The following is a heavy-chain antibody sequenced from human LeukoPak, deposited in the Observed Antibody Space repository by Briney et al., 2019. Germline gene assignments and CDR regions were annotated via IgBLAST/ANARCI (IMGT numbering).Heavy chain of an antibody. V-gene: IGHV3-21*01. CDR1: GFTFRTSG. Sequence: GGSLRLSCAASGFTFRTSGMNWVRQAPGKGLEWVSSISSSSSYIYYADSVKGRFTISRDNAKNSLYLQMNSLRAGDTAVYYCARDGGGWYVNWFDPWGQGTLVTVSS. CDR2: ISSSSSYI. D-gene: IGHD6-19*01. J-gene: IGHJ5*02. CDR3: ARDGGGWYVNWFDP.